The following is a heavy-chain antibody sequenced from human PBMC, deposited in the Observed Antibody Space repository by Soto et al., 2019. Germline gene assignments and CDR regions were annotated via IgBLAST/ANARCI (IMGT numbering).Heavy chain of an antibody. J-gene: IGHJ5*02. D-gene: IGHD6-19*01. CDR3: ASHTPSSGWIKGRNSFDP. CDR2: IYYSGST. CDR1: GGSISSSSYY. V-gene: IGHV4-39*01. Sequence: QLQLQESGPGLVKPSETLSLTCTVSGGSISSSSYYWGWIRQPPGKGLEWIGSIYYSGSTYYNPSLKSRVTIYVYTSQPPFSRMLTSVPAADTVVYYCASHTPSSGWIKGRNSFDPWGQGTLVTVSS.